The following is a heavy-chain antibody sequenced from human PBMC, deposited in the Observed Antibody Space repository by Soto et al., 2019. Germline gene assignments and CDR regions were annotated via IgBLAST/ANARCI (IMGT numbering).Heavy chain of an antibody. CDR2: ISYDGSNK. V-gene: IGHV3-30*18. Sequence: GGSLRLSCAASGFTFSSYGMHWVRQAPGKGLEWVAVISYDGSNKYYADSVKGRFTISRDNSKNTLYLQMNSLRAEDTAVYYCAKDLGLLLKAYYGMDVWGQGTTVTVSS. CDR3: AKDLGLLLKAYYGMDV. J-gene: IGHJ6*02. D-gene: IGHD2-2*01. CDR1: GFTFSSYG.